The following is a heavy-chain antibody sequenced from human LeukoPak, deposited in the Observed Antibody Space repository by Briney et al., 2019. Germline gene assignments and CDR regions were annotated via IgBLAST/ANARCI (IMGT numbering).Heavy chain of an antibody. D-gene: IGHD3-22*01. CDR3: ARDSLPVPIKPWYYYDSSGYYRLDAFDI. V-gene: IGHV1-18*01. Sequence: WASVKVSCKASGYTFTSYGISWVRQAPGQGLEWMGWISAYNGNTNYAQKLQGRVTMTTDTSTSTAYMELRSLRSDDTAVYYCARDSLPVPIKPWYYYDSSGYYRLDAFDIWGQGTMVTVSS. CDR2: ISAYNGNT. J-gene: IGHJ3*02. CDR1: GYTFTSYG.